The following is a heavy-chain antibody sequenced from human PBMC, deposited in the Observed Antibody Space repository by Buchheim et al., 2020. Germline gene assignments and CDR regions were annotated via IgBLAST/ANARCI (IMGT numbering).Heavy chain of an antibody. CDR1: GFTFSSYA. Sequence: EVQLLESGGGLVQPGGSLRLSCAASGFTFSSYAMSWVRQAPGKGLEWVSTVIGSGGSTYYADSVKGRFTISRDNSKDTLVLQMNSLRAEDTAVYYCAKDRNEYYGSGSYYYYYYMDVWGKGTT. D-gene: IGHD3-10*01. CDR3: AKDRNEYYGSGSYYYYYYMDV. CDR2: VIGSGGST. J-gene: IGHJ6*03. V-gene: IGHV3-23*01.